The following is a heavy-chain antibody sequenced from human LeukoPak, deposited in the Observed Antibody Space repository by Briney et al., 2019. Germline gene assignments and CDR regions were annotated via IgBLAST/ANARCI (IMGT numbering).Heavy chain of an antibody. Sequence: GGSLRLSCAASGFTFSDYYMSWIRQAPGKGLEWVSYISSSGSTIYYADSVKGRFTISRDNAKNSLYLQMNSLRAEDTAVYYCARDLSYCSGGSCYPYCFDYWGQGTLVTVSS. D-gene: IGHD2-15*01. CDR2: ISSSGSTI. CDR3: ARDLSYCSGGSCYPYCFDY. V-gene: IGHV3-11*04. J-gene: IGHJ4*02. CDR1: GFTFSDYY.